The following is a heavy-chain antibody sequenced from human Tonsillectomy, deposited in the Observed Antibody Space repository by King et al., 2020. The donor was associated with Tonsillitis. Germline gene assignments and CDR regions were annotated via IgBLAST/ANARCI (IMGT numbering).Heavy chain of an antibody. CDR1: GCTFTNYD. Sequence: QLVESGAEVKKPGASVRVSCKAAGCTFTNYDINWVRQAPGQGLEWMGVINTNGGCDNSAQKVQGRFTMTRDTSISEAYMELSRRRYDDTAVYYCARDHKLRLPATGFVYWGQGTLVTVSS. J-gene: IGHJ4*02. CDR2: INTNGGCD. D-gene: IGHD2-21*02. CDR3: ARDHKLRLPATGFVY. V-gene: IGHV1-2*02.